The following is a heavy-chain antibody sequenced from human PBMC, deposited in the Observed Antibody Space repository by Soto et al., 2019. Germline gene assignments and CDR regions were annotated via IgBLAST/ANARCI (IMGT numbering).Heavy chain of an antibody. Sequence: EVQLLESGGGLVQPGVSLRLSCAASGFTFSTYAMTWARQAPGTRLEWVSTVTASGGNTFYANSVKGRFAISRDNSKNTLYLQMRRRIAGETAMYYCAKEATVTTWGGAKDYWGQGTLVTVS. D-gene: IGHD4-17*01. CDR1: GFTFSTYA. V-gene: IGHV3-23*01. CDR2: VTASGGNT. CDR3: AKEATVTTWGGAKDY. J-gene: IGHJ4*02.